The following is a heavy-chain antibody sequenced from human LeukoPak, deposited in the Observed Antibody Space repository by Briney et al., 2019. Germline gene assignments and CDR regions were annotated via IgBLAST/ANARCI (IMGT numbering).Heavy chain of an antibody. CDR2: ISSSGTTI. CDR3: AKGDSGSYPNWFDP. D-gene: IGHD1-26*01. V-gene: IGHV3-48*01. J-gene: IGHJ5*02. Sequence: GGSLRLSCAASGFTFRISGMDWVRQAPGKGLEWVSYISSSGTTISYAQSVKGRFTITRDNAQNSLTLHMNTLRADDTAVYYCAKGDSGSYPNWFDPWGQGTLVTVSS. CDR1: GFTFRISG.